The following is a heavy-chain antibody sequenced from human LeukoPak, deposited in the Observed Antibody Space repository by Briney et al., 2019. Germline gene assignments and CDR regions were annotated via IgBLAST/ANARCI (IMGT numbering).Heavy chain of an antibody. CDR2: ISNSGSTI. V-gene: IGHV3-11*04. Sequence: GGSLRLSCAASGFIFSDYYMSWIRQAPGKGLEWVSYISNSGSTIYYADSVKGRFTISRDNAKNSLYLQMNSLRAEDTAVYYCARDRASYNPFDYWGQGTLVTVSS. CDR1: GFIFSDYY. CDR3: ARDRASYNPFDY. J-gene: IGHJ4*02. D-gene: IGHD5-24*01.